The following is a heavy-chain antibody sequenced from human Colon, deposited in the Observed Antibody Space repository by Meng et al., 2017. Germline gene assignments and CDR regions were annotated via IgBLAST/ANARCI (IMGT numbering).Heavy chain of an antibody. J-gene: IGHJ5*02. D-gene: IGHD6-19*01. V-gene: IGHV4-34*01. CDR2: IYHSGST. Sequence: QVQLQQRGAGLLKPSETLSLTRAVYGGSFSGYYWSWIRQPPGKGLEWIGEIYHSGSTNYNPSLKSRVTISVDTSKNQFSLKLTSVTAADTAVYYCVRSSGWVRTGFDPWGQGTLVTVSS. CDR1: GGSFSGYY. CDR3: VRSSGWVRTGFDP.